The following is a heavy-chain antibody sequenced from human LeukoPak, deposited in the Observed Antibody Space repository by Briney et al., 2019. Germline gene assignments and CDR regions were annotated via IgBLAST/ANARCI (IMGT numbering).Heavy chain of an antibody. V-gene: IGHV1-46*01. CDR1: GYTFTSYY. J-gene: IGHJ6*03. D-gene: IGHD3-10*01. CDR2: INPSGGST. CDR3: ARPPMVRGVILGSDYYYYMDV. Sequence: ASVKVSCKASGYTFTSYYMHWVRQAPGQGLEWMGIINPSGGSTSYAQKFQGRVTMTRDMSTSTVYMELSSLRSEDTAVYYCARPPMVRGVILGSDYYYYMDVWGKGTTVTVSS.